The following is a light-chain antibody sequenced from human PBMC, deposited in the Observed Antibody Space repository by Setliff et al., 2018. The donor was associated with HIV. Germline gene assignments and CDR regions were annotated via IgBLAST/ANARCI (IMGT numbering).Light chain of an antibody. CDR2: EVN. CDR1: SSDVGGYRL. CDR3: CSYADSGTYL. V-gene: IGLV2-23*02. Sequence: QSVLTQPASVSGSPGQSIIISCTGTSSDVGGYRLVSWYQQHPGKAPKLIISEVNKRPSGVSNRFSGSKSGTSASLTISGLQAEDEADYYCCSYADSGTYLFGTGTKVTVL. J-gene: IGLJ1*01.